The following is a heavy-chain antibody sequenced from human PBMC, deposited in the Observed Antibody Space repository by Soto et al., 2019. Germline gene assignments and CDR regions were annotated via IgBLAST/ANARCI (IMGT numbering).Heavy chain of an antibody. J-gene: IGHJ5*02. V-gene: IGHV3-23*01. D-gene: IGHD2-21*02. CDR2: ISGSGGST. Sequence: EVQLLESGGGLVQPGGSLRLSCAASGFTFSSYAMSWVRQAPGKGLEWVSAISGSGGSTYYADSVKGRFTISRDNSKNTLYLKMNSLRAEDTAVYYCAKEYCGGDCYLTGWFDPWGQGTLVTVSS. CDR3: AKEYCGGDCYLTGWFDP. CDR1: GFTFSSYA.